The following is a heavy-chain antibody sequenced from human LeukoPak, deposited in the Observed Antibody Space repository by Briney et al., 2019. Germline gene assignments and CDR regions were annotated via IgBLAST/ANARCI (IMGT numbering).Heavy chain of an antibody. Sequence: PSETLSLTCTVSGGSISSYYWGWIRQPPGKGLEWIGYIFYNGSTNYNPSLKSRVTISIDTSKNQFSLNLSSVTAADTAVYYCARRPNWGPVFDYWGQRNVVTVSS. V-gene: IGHV4-59*01. CDR2: IFYNGST. CDR1: GGSISSYY. J-gene: IGHJ4*02. D-gene: IGHD7-27*01. CDR3: ARRPNWGPVFDY.